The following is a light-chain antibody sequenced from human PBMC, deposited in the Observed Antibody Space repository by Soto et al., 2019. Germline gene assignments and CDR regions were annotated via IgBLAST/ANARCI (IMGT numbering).Light chain of an antibody. CDR2: KVN. J-gene: IGLJ1*01. Sequence: QSALTQPASVSGSPGQSITISCTGTSSDVGGCDCVSWYQQHPGKVPKLMIYKVNNRPSGVSNRFSGSKSGNTASLTISGLQAEDEADYYCSAFTSTSTYVFGTGTKVTVL. CDR1: SSDVGGCDC. CDR3: SAFTSTSTYV. V-gene: IGLV2-14*01.